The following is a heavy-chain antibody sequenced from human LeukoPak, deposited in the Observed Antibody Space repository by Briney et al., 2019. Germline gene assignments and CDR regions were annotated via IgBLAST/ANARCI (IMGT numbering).Heavy chain of an antibody. D-gene: IGHD2-15*01. CDR3: TTDTWYSAGH. V-gene: IGHV3-23*01. J-gene: IGHJ4*02. CDR2: ISGSGGST. Sequence: HPGGSLRLSCVASRFQFSSYAMSWVRQAPGKGLEWVSVISGSGGSTYYADSVKGRFTISRDNSKNTLYLQMNSLRAEDTAIYYCTTDTWYSAGHWGQGTLVTVSS. CDR1: RFQFSSYA.